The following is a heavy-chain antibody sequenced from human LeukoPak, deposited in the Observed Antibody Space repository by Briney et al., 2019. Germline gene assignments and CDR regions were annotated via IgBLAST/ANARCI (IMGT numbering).Heavy chain of an antibody. CDR2: IYYSGST. CDR1: GGSISSYY. V-gene: IGHV4-59*01. CDR3: ESGYYDSSGYHFDY. D-gene: IGHD3-22*01. J-gene: IGHJ4*02. Sequence: SQTLSLTCTVSGGSISSYYWSWIRQPPGKGLEWIGYIYYSGSTNYNPSLKSRVTISVDTSKNQFSLKLSSVTAADTAVYYCESGYYDSSGYHFDYWGQGTLVTVSS.